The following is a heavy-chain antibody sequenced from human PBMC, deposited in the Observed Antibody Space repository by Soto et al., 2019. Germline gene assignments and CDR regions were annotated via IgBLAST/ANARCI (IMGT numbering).Heavy chain of an antibody. D-gene: IGHD2-2*01. CDR2: IYYSGST. CDR3: ARETTYCISTSCYDIFDY. J-gene: IGHJ4*02. V-gene: IGHV4-59*01. CDR1: GGSISSYY. Sequence: PSETLSLTCTVSGGSISSYYWSWIGQPPGKGLEWIGYIYYSGSTNYNPSLKSRVTISVDTSKNQFSLKLSSVTAADTAVYYCARETTYCISTSCYDIFDYWGQGTLVTVSS.